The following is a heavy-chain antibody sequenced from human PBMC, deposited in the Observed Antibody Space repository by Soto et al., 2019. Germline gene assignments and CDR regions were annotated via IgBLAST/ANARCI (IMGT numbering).Heavy chain of an antibody. V-gene: IGHV1-18*01. CDR1: GYTFTSYG. CDR3: ARSNGDYTHWYFDL. J-gene: IGHJ2*01. Sequence: QVQLVQSGAEVKKPGASVKVSCKASGYTFTSYGISWVRQAPGQGLEWMGWISAYNGNTNYAQKLQGRVTMTTDTXMSTAYMQLRSLRSDDTAVYYCARSNGDYTHWYFDLWGRGTLVTVSS. CDR2: ISAYNGNT. D-gene: IGHD4-17*01.